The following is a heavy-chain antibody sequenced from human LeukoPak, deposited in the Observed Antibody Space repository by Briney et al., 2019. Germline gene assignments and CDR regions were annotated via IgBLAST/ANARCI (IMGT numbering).Heavy chain of an antibody. Sequence: SETLSLTCTVSGGSISSYYWSWIRQPPGKGLEWIGYIYYSGSTNYNPSLKSRVTISVDTSMNQFSLKLSSVTAADTAVYYCARGLLAAGSHRDYYYGMDVWGQGTTVTVSS. J-gene: IGHJ6*02. CDR3: ARGLLAAGSHRDYYYGMDV. D-gene: IGHD6-13*01. CDR2: IYYSGST. V-gene: IGHV4-59*08. CDR1: GGSISSYY.